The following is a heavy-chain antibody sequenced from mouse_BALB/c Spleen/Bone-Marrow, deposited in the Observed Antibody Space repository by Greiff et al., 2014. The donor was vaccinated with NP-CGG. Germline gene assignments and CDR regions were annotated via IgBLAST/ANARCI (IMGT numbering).Heavy chain of an antibody. CDR3: ARITTATGAMDY. CDR1: GFSLTTYG. V-gene: IGHV2-9*02. CDR2: LWADGST. J-gene: IGHJ4*01. Sequence: QVQLQQSGPGLVAPSQSLSITCTVSGFSLTTYGVHWVRQPPGKGLEWLGVLWADGSTNYNSALMSGLSISKDNSKSQVFLKMNSLQTDDTAMYYCARITTATGAMDYWGQGTSVTVSS. D-gene: IGHD1-2*01.